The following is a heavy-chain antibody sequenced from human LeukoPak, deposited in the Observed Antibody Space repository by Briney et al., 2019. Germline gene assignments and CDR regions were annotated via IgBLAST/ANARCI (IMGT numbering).Heavy chain of an antibody. J-gene: IGHJ1*01. CDR1: GYTFTSYG. Sequence: ASVKVSCKASGYTFTSYGISWVRQAPGRGLEWMGWISAYNGNTNYAQKLQGRVTMTTDTSTSTAYMELRSLRSDDTAVYYCARTRSAVVAAPLDEYFQHWGQGTLVTVSS. D-gene: IGHD2-15*01. CDR3: ARTRSAVVAAPLDEYFQH. CDR2: ISAYNGNT. V-gene: IGHV1-18*01.